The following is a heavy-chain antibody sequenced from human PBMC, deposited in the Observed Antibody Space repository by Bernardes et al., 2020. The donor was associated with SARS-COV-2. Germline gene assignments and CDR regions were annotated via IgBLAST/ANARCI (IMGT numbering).Heavy chain of an antibody. J-gene: IGHJ5*02. V-gene: IGHV1-24*01. CDR2: FDPEDGET. D-gene: IGHD6-19*01. Sequence: ASVKVSCKVSGYTLTELSMHWVRQAPGKGLEWMGGFDPEDGETIYAQKFQGRVTMTEDTSTDTAYMKLSSLRSEDTAVYYCATGAVAGIVSWFDPWGQGTLVTVSS. CDR1: GYTLTELS. CDR3: ATGAVAGIVSWFDP.